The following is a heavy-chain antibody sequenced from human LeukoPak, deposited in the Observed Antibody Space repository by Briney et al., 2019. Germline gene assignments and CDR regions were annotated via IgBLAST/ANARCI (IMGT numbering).Heavy chain of an antibody. J-gene: IGHJ4*02. CDR2: TYFRSRWYY. Sequence: SQTLSLTCAISGDSVSSHNAAWNWIRQSPSRGVEWLGRTYFRSRWYYDYAVSEKSRISINPDTSKNQVSLQLKSVTPEDTAVYYCAREESEGYLFGYWGQGTLVTVSS. CDR3: AREESEGYLFGY. D-gene: IGHD5-18*01. CDR1: GDSVSSHNAA. V-gene: IGHV6-1*01.